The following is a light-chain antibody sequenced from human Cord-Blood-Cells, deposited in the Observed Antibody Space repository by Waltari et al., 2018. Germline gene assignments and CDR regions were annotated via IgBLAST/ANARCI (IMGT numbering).Light chain of an antibody. CDR3: QQYNSYPYS. CDR2: KGS. Sequence: DIQMTQSPSTLSASVGDRVTITSRASQSISSCFAWYHQKPGKAPKLLISKGSSLESGVPSRFSGIGSGTEVTLTCSCLQPDDFATYYCQQYNSYPYSFGQGTKLEI. J-gene: IGKJ2*03. V-gene: IGKV1-5*03. CDR1: QSISSC.